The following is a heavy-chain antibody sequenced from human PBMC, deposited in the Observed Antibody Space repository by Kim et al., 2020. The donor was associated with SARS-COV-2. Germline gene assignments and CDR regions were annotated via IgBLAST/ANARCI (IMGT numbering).Heavy chain of an antibody. J-gene: IGHJ4*02. CDR2: IRSKAYGGTT. D-gene: IGHD4-17*01. V-gene: IGHV3-49*04. Sequence: GWSLRLSCTASGFTFGDYAMSWVRQAPGKGLEWVGFIRSKAYGGTTEYAASVKGRFTISRDDSKSIAYLQMNSLKTEDTAVYYCTRATVTFDYWGQGTLVTVSS. CDR3: TRATVTFDY. CDR1: GFTFGDYA.